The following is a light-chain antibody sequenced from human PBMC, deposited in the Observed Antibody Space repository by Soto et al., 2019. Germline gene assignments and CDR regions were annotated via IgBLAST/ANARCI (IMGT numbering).Light chain of an antibody. CDR1: SSNIGAGYG. CDR2: GNS. CDR3: QSYDSSLSAPYV. V-gene: IGLV1-40*01. Sequence: HSVLTQPPSVSGVPGQRVTISCTGSSSNIGAGYGVHWYQHLPGTAPKLLIYGNSNRPSGVPDRFSGSKSGSSASLAITGLQADDEADYYCQSYDSSLSAPYVFGTGTKVTVL. J-gene: IGLJ1*01.